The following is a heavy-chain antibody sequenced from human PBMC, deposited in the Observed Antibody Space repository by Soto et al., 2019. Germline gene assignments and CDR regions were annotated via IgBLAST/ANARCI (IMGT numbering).Heavy chain of an antibody. CDR1: GVTFSSYA. CDR2: ISYDGSNK. CDR3: ARDLRPSRGIVVVPAARGY. D-gene: IGHD2-2*01. J-gene: IGHJ4*02. Sequence: PGGSLRLSCAASGVTFSSYAMHWVRQAPGKGLEWVAVISYDGSNKYYADSVKGRFTISRDNSKNTLYLQMNSLRAEDTAVYYCARDLRPSRGIVVVPAARGYWGQGTLVTVPS. V-gene: IGHV3-30-3*01.